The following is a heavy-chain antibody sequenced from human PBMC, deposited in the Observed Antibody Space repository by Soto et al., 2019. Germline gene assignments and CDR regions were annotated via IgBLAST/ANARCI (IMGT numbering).Heavy chain of an antibody. V-gene: IGHV3-9*01. CDR3: VKDVVFWP. Sequence: LSLTCAASGFTFDDNAMHWVRQAPGKGLEWVSGINWNSRIKDYADSVKGRFTISRDNTKNLLYLQMSSLRGDDTAMYYCVKDVVFWPWGQGTLVTVSS. J-gene: IGHJ4*02. CDR2: INWNSRIK. CDR1: GFTFDDNA. D-gene: IGHD2-15*01.